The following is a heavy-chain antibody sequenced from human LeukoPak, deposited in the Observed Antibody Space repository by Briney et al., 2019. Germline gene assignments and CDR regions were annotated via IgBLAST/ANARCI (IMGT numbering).Heavy chain of an antibody. J-gene: IGHJ4*02. CDR2: ISSSGGNT. CDR1: GFTFSSYA. D-gene: IGHD6-19*01. V-gene: IGHV3-23*01. CDR3: ARLVWLDRNFDC. Sequence: GGSLRLSCTASGFTFSSYAMSWVRQAPGKGLEWVSGISSSGGNTYHADSVKGRFTISRDNSKNTLYLQMKSLRAEDTAVYYCARLVWLDRNFDCWGQGTLLTVSS.